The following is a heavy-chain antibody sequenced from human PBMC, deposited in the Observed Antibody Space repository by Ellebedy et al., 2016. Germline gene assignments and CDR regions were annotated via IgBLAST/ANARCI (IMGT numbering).Heavy chain of an antibody. Sequence: GESLKISXAASGFTFSSYWMSWVRQAPGKGLEWVANIKQDGSEKYYVDSVKGRFTISRDNAKNSLYLQMNSLRAEDTAAYHCARENYDILTGHYYFDHWGQGTLVTVSS. V-gene: IGHV3-7*01. CDR2: IKQDGSEK. J-gene: IGHJ4*02. D-gene: IGHD3-9*01. CDR3: ARENYDILTGHYYFDH. CDR1: GFTFSSYW.